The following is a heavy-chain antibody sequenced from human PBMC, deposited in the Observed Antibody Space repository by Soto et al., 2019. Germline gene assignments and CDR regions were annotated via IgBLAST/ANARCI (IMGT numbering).Heavy chain of an antibody. J-gene: IGHJ6*02. V-gene: IGHV3-48*02. CDR2: MSSRSLTI. CDR3: ARGGSNSDNGMDV. D-gene: IGHD1-26*01. CDR1: GFTFSTYS. Sequence: EVQLVESGGGLVQPGGSLRVSCAASGFTFSTYSMNWVRQAPGKGLEWVSYMSSRSLTIYYTDSVKGRFTISRDNAKNSLYLQMNSLRDEDTAVYYCARGGSNSDNGMDVWGQGTTVTVSS.